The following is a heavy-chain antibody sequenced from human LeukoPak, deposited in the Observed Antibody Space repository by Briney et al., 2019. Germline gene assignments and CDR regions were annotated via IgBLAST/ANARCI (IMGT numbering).Heavy chain of an antibody. J-gene: IGHJ5*02. Sequence: ASVKVSCKASGYTFTSYGISWVRQAPGQGLEWMGRISAYNGNTNYAQKLQGRVTMSTDTSTSTAYMELRSLRFDDTAVYYCARESIYYGSGSPFDPWGQGTLVTVSS. D-gene: IGHD3-10*01. CDR3: ARESIYYGSGSPFDP. CDR1: GYTFTSYG. V-gene: IGHV1-18*01. CDR2: ISAYNGNT.